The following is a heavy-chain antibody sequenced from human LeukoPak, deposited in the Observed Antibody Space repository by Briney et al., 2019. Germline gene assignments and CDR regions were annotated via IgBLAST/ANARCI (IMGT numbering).Heavy chain of an antibody. CDR3: ARHGNIVVVVAARGFDP. J-gene: IGHJ5*02. CDR2: IYHSGST. V-gene: IGHV4-30-2*01. D-gene: IGHD2-15*01. CDR1: GGSISSGGYS. Sequence: PSETLSLTCAVSGGSISSGGYSWSWIRQPPGKGLEWIGYIYHSGSTYYNPSLKSRVTISVDRSKNQFSLRLSSVTAADTAFYYCARHGNIVVVVAARGFDPWGQGTLVTVSS.